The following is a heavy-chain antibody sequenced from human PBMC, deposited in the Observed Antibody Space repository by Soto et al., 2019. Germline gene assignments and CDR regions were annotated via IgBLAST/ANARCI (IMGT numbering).Heavy chain of an antibody. J-gene: IGHJ4*02. V-gene: IGHV3-53*02. CDR2: IYSAGST. Sequence: EVQLVETGGGLVQPGGSLRLSCAASGFTVNSNYMSWVRQAPGKGLEWVSVIYSAGSTYYADSVKGRFTISRDNSKNTLYLQMNSLRAEVTAMYYCARDGGHCTGGSCYLAGGGFDYWGQGTLVTVSS. CDR1: GFTVNSNY. CDR3: ARDGGHCTGGSCYLAGGGFDY. D-gene: IGHD2-15*01.